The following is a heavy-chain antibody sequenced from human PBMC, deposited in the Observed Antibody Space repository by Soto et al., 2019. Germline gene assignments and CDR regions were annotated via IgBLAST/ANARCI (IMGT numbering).Heavy chain of an antibody. J-gene: IGHJ4*02. CDR1: GYTFTSYG. D-gene: IGHD5-18*01. CDR3: ARPRGYSYGFDY. V-gene: IGHV1-18*01. Sequence: QVQLVQSGAEVKKPGASVKVSCKASGYTFTSYGISWVRQAPGQGLEWMGWISAYNGNTNYAQKPQGRVTMTTDTSTSTASLELRSLRSDATAVYYCARPRGYSYGFDYWGQGALVTVSS. CDR2: ISAYNGNT.